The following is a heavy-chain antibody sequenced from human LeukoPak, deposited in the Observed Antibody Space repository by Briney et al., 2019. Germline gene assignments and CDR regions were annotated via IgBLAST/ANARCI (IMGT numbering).Heavy chain of an antibody. CDR2: IRYDGSNK. CDR1: GFTFSSYG. CDR3: AKARLQYQLPLDY. V-gene: IGHV3-30*02. Sequence: GGSLRLSCAASGFTFSSYGMHWVRQAPGKGLEWVAFIRYDGSNKYYADSVKGRFTISRDNSKNTLYLQMNSLRAEDTAVYYCAKARLQYQLPLDYWGQGTLVTVSS. J-gene: IGHJ4*02. D-gene: IGHD2-2*01.